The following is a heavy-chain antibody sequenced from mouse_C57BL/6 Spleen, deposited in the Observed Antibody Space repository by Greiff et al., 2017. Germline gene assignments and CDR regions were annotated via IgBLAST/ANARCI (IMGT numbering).Heavy chain of an antibody. CDR3: ARRDYSYWYFDV. CDR1: GYTFTSYW. CDR2: IHPNSGST. J-gene: IGHJ1*03. V-gene: IGHV1-64*01. D-gene: IGHD2-12*01. Sequence: VQLQQSGAELVKPGASVKLSCKASGYTFTSYWMHWVKQRPGQGLEWIGMIHPNSGSTNYNEKFKSKDTLPVDKSSSTAYMQLSSLSSEDSAVYYCARRDYSYWYFDVWGTGTTVTVSS.